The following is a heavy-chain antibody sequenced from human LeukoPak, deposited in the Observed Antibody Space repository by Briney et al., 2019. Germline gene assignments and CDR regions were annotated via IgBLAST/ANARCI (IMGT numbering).Heavy chain of an antibody. D-gene: IGHD2-8*02. CDR2: INHSGST. Sequence: SETLSLTCAVYGGSFSGYYWSWIRQPPGKGLEWIGEINHSGSTNYNPSLKSRVTISVDTSKNQFSLELSSVTAADTAVYYCARAAGGYYYYYMDVWGKGTTVTVSS. CDR3: ARAAGGYYYYYMDV. CDR1: GGSFSGYY. J-gene: IGHJ6*03. V-gene: IGHV4-34*01.